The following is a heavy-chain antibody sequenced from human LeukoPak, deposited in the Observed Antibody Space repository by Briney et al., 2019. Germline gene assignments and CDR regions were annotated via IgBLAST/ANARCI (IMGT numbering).Heavy chain of an antibody. CDR3: AKDLPVYCSSTSCYTSGVDY. CDR1: GFTFSSYG. D-gene: IGHD2-2*02. CDR2: IRYDGSNK. J-gene: IGHJ4*02. Sequence: QPGGSLRLSGAASGFTFSSYGMHWVRQAPGKGLEWVAFIRYDGSNKYYADSVKGRFTISRDNSKNTLYLQMNSLRAEDTAVYYCAKDLPVYCSSTSCYTSGVDYWGQGTLVTVSS. V-gene: IGHV3-30*02.